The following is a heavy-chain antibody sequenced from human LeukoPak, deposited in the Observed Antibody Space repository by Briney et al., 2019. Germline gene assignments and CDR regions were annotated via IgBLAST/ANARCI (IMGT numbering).Heavy chain of an antibody. CDR1: GGSISSYY. CDR3: AELGITMVGGV. D-gene: IGHD3-10*02. V-gene: IGHV4-4*07. Sequence: SETLSLTCTVSGGSISSYYWSWIRQPAGKGLEWIGRIYTSGSITYNPSLKSRVSMSVDTSKNQFSLKLSSVTAADTAVYYCAELGITMVGGVWGKGTTVTISS. J-gene: IGHJ6*04. CDR2: IYTSGSI.